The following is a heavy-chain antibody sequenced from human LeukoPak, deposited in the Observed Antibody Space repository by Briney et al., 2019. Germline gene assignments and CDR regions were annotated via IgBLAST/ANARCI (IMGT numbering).Heavy chain of an antibody. CDR1: GFTFSDYY. V-gene: IGHV3-11*05. Sequence: GGSLRLSCAASGFTFSDYYMSWIRQAPGKGLEWVSYISSSSSYTNYADSVKGRFTISRDNAKNSLYLQMNSLRAGDTAVYYCARVLSQDAFDIWGQGTMVTVSS. D-gene: IGHD3-16*02. J-gene: IGHJ3*02. CDR3: ARVLSQDAFDI. CDR2: ISSSSSYT.